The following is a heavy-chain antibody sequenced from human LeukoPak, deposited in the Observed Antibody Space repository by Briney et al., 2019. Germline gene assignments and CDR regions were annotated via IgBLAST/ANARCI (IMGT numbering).Heavy chain of an antibody. D-gene: IGHD6-19*01. CDR3: ARGALQYSSGWYYYGTDV. V-gene: IGHV3-7*01. Sequence: GGSLRLSCAAPGFTFSSYWMSWVRQAPGKGLEWVANIKQDGSEKYYVDSVKGRFTISRDNAKNSLYLQMNSLRAEDTAVYYCARGALQYSSGWYYYGTDVWGQGTTVTVSS. CDR2: IKQDGSEK. J-gene: IGHJ6*02. CDR1: GFTFSSYW.